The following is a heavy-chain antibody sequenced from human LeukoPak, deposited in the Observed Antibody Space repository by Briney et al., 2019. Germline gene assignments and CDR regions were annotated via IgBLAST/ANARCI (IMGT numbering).Heavy chain of an antibody. CDR3: AKGGSSGWSMTHFDY. CDR1: GFTFDDNA. CDR2: ISWNGGSI. V-gene: IGHV3-9*01. J-gene: IGHJ4*02. D-gene: IGHD6-19*01. Sequence: SLRLSCEASGFTFDDNAMQWVRQAPGKGLEWVSGISWNGGSIAYADSVKGRFTISRDNAKNSLYLEMNSLRAEDTALYYCAKGGSSGWSMTHFDYWGQGTLVTVSS.